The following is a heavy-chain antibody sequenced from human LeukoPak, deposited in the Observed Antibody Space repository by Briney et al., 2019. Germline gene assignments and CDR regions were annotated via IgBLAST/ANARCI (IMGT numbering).Heavy chain of an antibody. CDR2: ICGDGSFT. V-gene: IGHV3-43*02. CDR1: VFSSNDYA. D-gene: IGHD3-22*01. J-gene: IGHJ3*02. CDR3: AKILTKIVVTIPDGFYT. Sequence: VGSLRHSRAPSVFSSNDYALHGGRAAPRRGVWRGSLICGDGSFTYYADSAKGRLSISRDNTKNSLYLQINSLRRADTALNFCAKILTKIVVTIPDGFYTWGQGTMVIVSS.